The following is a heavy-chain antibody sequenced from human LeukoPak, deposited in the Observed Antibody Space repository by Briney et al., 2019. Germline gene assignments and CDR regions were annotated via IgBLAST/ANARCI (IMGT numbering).Heavy chain of an antibody. CDR1: GFTFSSYS. CDR3: ARPPGDY. V-gene: IGHV3-48*04. J-gene: IGHJ4*02. CDR2: ISSSSSSTK. Sequence: PGGSLRLSCAASGFTFSSYSMNWVHQAPGKGLEWVSYISSSSSSTKYYADSVKGRFTISRDNAKNSLYLQMNSLRAEDTAVYYCARPPGDYWGQGTLVTVSS.